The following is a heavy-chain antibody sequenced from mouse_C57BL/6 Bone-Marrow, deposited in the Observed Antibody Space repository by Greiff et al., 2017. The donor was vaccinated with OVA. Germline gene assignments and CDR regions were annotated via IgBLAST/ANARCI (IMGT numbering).Heavy chain of an antibody. CDR3: ARTGSSGYFYYAKDY. Sequence: VQLQQSGAELVRPGTSVKMSCKASGYTFTNYWIGWAKQRPGHGLEWIGDIYPGGGYTNYNEKFKGKATLTADKSSSTAYMQFSSLTSEDSAIYYCARTGSSGYFYYAKDYWGQGTSVTVSS. J-gene: IGHJ4*01. D-gene: IGHD3-2*02. CDR1: GYTFTNYW. CDR2: IYPGGGYT. V-gene: IGHV1-63*01.